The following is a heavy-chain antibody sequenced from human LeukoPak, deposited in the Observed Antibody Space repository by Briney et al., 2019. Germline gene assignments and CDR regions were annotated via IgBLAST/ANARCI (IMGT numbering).Heavy chain of an antibody. V-gene: IGHV3-21*04. D-gene: IGHD1-1*01. CDR2: IRFTGSYI. CDR3: AKGPGATTGAYYYYGMDV. Sequence: GGSLRLSCVASGFTFSHYSMNWVRQAPGKGLEWVSSIRFTGSYIYYADSVKGRFTISRDDAKNLLSLQMISLRAEDTGVYYCAKGPGATTGAYYYYGMDVWGQGTTVTVSS. CDR1: GFTFSHYS. J-gene: IGHJ6*02.